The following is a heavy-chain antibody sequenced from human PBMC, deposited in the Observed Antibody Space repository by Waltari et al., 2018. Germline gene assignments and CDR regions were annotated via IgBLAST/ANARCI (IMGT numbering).Heavy chain of an antibody. CDR2: IIPIFGTA. V-gene: IGHV1-69*01. D-gene: IGHD3-22*01. CDR1: GGTFSSYA. Sequence: QVQLVQSGAEVKTPGSSVKVSCKASGGTFSSYAIDWVRQAPGQGLEWMGGIIPIFGTANYAQKFQGRVTITADESTSTAYMELSSLRSEDTAVYYCARDGVTGFYDSSGYLAYWGQGTLVTVSS. CDR3: ARDGVTGFYDSSGYLAY. J-gene: IGHJ4*02.